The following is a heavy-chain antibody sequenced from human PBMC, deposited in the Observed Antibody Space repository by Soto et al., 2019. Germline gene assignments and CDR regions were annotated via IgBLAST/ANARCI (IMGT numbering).Heavy chain of an antibody. CDR2: FDPEDGET. J-gene: IGHJ3*02. V-gene: IGHV1-24*01. CDR1: GYTPTELS. D-gene: IGHD6-19*01. CDR3: ATVDSSGWYKSAFDI. Sequence: ASVKVSCKGSGYTPTELSMHWVRHASGKGLEWMGGFDPEDGETIYAQKFQGRVTMTEDTSTDTAYMELSSLRSEDTAVYYCATVDSSGWYKSAFDIWGQGTMVTVSS.